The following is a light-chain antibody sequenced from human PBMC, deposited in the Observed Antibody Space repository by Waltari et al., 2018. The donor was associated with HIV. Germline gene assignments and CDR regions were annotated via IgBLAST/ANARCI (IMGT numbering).Light chain of an antibody. CDR3: QSYDGSLGGYV. CDR1: ISNIGAGYD. V-gene: IGLV1-40*01. J-gene: IGLJ1*01. Sequence: SVLTQPPSVSGAPGQRVTISCTGTISNIGAGYDVHWYPQLPGTAPKLLIYGHPNRPSGVPDRFSGSKSGTSASLAITGLQAEDEADYYCQSYDGSLGGYVFGTGTAVTVL. CDR2: GHP.